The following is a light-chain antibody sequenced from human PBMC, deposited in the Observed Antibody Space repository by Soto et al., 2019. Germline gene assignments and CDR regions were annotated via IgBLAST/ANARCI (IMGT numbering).Light chain of an antibody. CDR1: SSNIGAGYD. Sequence: QSVLTQPPSVSGAPGQRVTISCTGSSSNIGAGYDVHWYQQLPGTAPKLLIYGNSNRPSGVPDRFSGSKSGTSASLAITGLQAEDAADYYRQSYDSSLSGSRVFGTGTKLTVL. J-gene: IGLJ1*01. CDR2: GNS. CDR3: QSYDSSLSGSRV. V-gene: IGLV1-40*01.